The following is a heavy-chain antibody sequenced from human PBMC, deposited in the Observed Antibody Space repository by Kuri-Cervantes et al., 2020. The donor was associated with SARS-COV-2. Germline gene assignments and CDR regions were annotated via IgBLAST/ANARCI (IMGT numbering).Heavy chain of an antibody. J-gene: IGHJ4*02. CDR1: GGTFSSYA. CDR2: IIPIFGTA. Sequence: SVKVSCKASGGTFSSYAVSWVRQAPGQGLEWMGGIIPIFGTANYAQKFQGRVTITADESTSTAYMELSSLRSEDTAVYYCARGGLRYFDWLPDQDYFDYWGQGTLVTVSS. D-gene: IGHD3-9*01. V-gene: IGHV1-69*13. CDR3: ARGGLRYFDWLPDQDYFDY.